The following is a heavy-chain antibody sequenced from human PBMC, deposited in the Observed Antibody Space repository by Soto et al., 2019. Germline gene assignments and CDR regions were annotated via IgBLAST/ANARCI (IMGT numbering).Heavy chain of an antibody. Sequence: ASVKVSCKASGYTFTSYGISCVRQAPGQGLEWMGWISAYNGNTNYAQKLQGRVTLTTDTSTSTAYMELRSLRSDDTAVYHCARQNYYGSGTYYYYFAMDVWGQGTTVTVS. J-gene: IGHJ6*02. D-gene: IGHD3-10*01. CDR1: GYTFTSYG. CDR2: ISAYNGNT. CDR3: ARQNYYGSGTYYYYFAMDV. V-gene: IGHV1-18*01.